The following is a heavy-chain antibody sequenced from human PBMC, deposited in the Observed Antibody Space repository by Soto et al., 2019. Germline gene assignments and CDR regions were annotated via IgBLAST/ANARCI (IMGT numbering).Heavy chain of an antibody. CDR1: GGSTSVVGSS. V-gene: IGHV4-31*03. CDR3: ARSGYSYGPNPLLY. CDR2: IYYSGST. J-gene: IGHJ4*02. Sequence: QVQLQESGPGLVNPSQTLSLTCPFPGGSTSVVGSSWSWIRQHPGKGLEWIGYIYYSGSTYYNPSLKSRVTISVDTSKNQFSLKLSSVTAADTAVYYCARSGYSYGPNPLLYWGQGTLVTVSS. D-gene: IGHD5-18*01.